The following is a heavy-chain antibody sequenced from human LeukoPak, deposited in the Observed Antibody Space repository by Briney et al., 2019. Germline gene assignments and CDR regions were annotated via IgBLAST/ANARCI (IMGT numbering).Heavy chain of an antibody. CDR1: GFTFSSYG. Sequence: PGGSLRLSCAASGFTFSSYGMHWVRQAPGKGLEWVANIKQDGSEKYYVDSVKGRFTISRDNAKNSLFLQMNSLRADDTAVYHCMMSLTAHYYYGLDVWGQGTTVTVSS. CDR2: IKQDGSEK. D-gene: IGHD2-21*02. CDR3: MMSLTAHYYYGLDV. V-gene: IGHV3-7*02. J-gene: IGHJ6*02.